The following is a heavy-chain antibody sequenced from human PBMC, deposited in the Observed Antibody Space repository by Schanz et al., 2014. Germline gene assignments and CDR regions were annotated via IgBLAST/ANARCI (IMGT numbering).Heavy chain of an antibody. V-gene: IGHV3-33*03. J-gene: IGHJ4*02. CDR3: AKDLAAVGVFDY. D-gene: IGHD6-13*01. CDR1: GFTFISYD. Sequence: QAQLVESGGGVVQPGRSLRLSCVASGFTFISYDIHWVRQAPGKGLEWVAVIRYDGRNKNFVESVKGRFVISRDNARSSLYLQMNSLRAEDTAIYYCAKDLAAVGVFDYWGQGSLVTVSP. CDR2: IRYDGRNK.